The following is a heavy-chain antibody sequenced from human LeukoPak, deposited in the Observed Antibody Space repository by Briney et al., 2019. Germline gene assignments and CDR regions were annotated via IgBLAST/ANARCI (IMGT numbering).Heavy chain of an antibody. D-gene: IGHD2-15*01. Sequence: GGCLRLSCTTAGFNFFDYAMTWVRQAPGKWLESVGFIRSETYGGTAEYAASVKDRFTISRHDSKSIAYLQMNSLKTEDTAVYYCTRAVYCSGGACSFDPWGQGTLVTVSS. CDR2: IRSETYGGTA. V-gene: IGHV3-49*04. J-gene: IGHJ5*02. CDR3: TRAVYCSGGACSFDP. CDR1: GFNFFDYA.